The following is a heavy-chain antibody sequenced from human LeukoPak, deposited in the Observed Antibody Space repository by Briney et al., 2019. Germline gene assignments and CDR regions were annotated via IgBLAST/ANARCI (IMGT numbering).Heavy chain of an antibody. CDR3: AKTPYSSSLGAFDI. J-gene: IGHJ3*02. CDR2: ISGSGGST. V-gene: IGHV3-23*01. CDR1: GFTFSSYA. D-gene: IGHD6-6*01. Sequence: GGSLRLSCAASGFTFSSYAMSWVRQAPGKGLEWVSAISGSGGSTYYADSVKGRFTISRGNSKNTLNLQMNGLRVEDTAVYFCAKTPYSSSLGAFDIWGQGTVVTVSS.